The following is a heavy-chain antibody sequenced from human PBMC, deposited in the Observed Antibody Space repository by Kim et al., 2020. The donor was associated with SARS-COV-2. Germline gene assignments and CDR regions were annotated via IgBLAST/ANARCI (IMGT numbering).Heavy chain of an antibody. CDR2: ISSSSSYI. CDR1: GFTFSSYS. CDR3: ARVMITFGGVIVPSGMDV. J-gene: IGHJ6*02. Sequence: GGSLRLSCAASGFTFSSYSMNWVRQAPGKGLEWVSSISSSSSYIYYADSVKGRFTISRDNAKNSLYLQMNSLRAEDTAVYYCARVMITFGGVIVPSGMDVWGQGTTVTVSS. D-gene: IGHD3-16*02. V-gene: IGHV3-21*01.